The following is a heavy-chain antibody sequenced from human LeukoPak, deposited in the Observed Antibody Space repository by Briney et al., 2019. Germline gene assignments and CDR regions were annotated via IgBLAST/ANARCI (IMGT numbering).Heavy chain of an antibody. CDR1: GGSFSGYY. CDR2: INHSGST. J-gene: IGHJ5*02. CDR3: ARANIVATSKHGWFDP. Sequence: SETLSLTCAVYGGSFSGYYWSWIRQPPGKGLEWIGEINHSGSTNYNPSLKSRVTISVDTSKNQFSLKLSSVTAADTAVYYCARANIVATSKHGWFDPWGQGTLVTVSS. V-gene: IGHV4-34*01. D-gene: IGHD5-12*01.